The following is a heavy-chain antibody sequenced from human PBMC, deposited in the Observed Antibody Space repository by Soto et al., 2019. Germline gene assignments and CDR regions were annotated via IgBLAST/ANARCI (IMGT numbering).Heavy chain of an antibody. V-gene: IGHV4-59*01. CDR2: IYYSGST. Sequence: SETLSLTCTVSGGSIISYYWSWIRQPPGKGLEWIGYIYYSGSTNYNPSLKSRVTISVDTSKNQFSLKLSSVTAADTAVYYCARVRYGDYDNWFDPWGQGTLVTVSS. CDR3: ARVRYGDYDNWFDP. D-gene: IGHD4-17*01. CDR1: GGSIISYY. J-gene: IGHJ5*02.